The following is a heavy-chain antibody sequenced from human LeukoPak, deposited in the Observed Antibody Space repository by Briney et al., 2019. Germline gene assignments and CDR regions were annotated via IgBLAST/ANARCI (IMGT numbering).Heavy chain of an antibody. CDR1: GFTFTIYA. CDR2: ISGGGGST. J-gene: IGHJ4*02. Sequence: GGSLRLSCAASGFTFTIYAMSWVRQAPGKGLEWVSTISGGGGSTYSADSVMGRFTISRDNSKTTLYLQMNSLRAEDTAVYYCAKENWVYNWKYDSSGSGINYWGQGTRVTVSS. V-gene: IGHV3-23*01. D-gene: IGHD3-22*01. CDR3: AKENWVYNWKYDSSGSGINY.